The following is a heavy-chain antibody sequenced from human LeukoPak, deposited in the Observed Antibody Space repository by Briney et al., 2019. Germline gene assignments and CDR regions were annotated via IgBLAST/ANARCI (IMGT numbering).Heavy chain of an antibody. Sequence: GGSLRLSCAASGFTFSNAWMSWVRQAPGKGLEWVGRIKSKTDGGTTDYAAPVKGRFTISRDDSKNTLCLQMNSLKTEDTAVYYCTTDRRVFRVAATDENDYWGQGTLVTVSS. D-gene: IGHD2-15*01. V-gene: IGHV3-15*01. CDR2: IKSKTDGGTT. CDR3: TTDRRVFRVAATDENDY. CDR1: GFTFSNAW. J-gene: IGHJ4*02.